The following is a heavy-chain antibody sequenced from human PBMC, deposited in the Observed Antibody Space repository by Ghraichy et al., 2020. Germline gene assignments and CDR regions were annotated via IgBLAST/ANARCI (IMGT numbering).Heavy chain of an antibody. CDR3: ASGPPIGSYYVVSWGVYH. Sequence: GGSLRLSCAASGFTFSSYGMHWVRQAPGKGLEWVAVIWYDGSNKYYADSVQGRFTISRDNSKNPLYLQINSLRAEDTAVYYCASGPPIGSYYVVSWGVYHWGQATLVTVSS. CDR2: IWYDGSNK. J-gene: IGHJ5*02. V-gene: IGHV3-33*01. CDR1: GFTFSSYG. D-gene: IGHD1-26*01.